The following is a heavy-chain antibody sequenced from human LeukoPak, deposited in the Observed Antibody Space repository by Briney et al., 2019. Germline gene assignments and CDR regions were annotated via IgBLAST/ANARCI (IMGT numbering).Heavy chain of an antibody. Sequence: SETLSLTCTVSGVSISTDYWTWVRQSPGKGLEWIGYIHYSGSTSYNPSLKSRVTISVDTSKNQFSLKLTSVTSADTAVYYCARDAGATAYWGQGALVTVSS. CDR3: ARDAGATAY. J-gene: IGHJ4*02. CDR2: IHYSGST. V-gene: IGHV4-59*13. D-gene: IGHD4/OR15-4a*01. CDR1: GVSISTDY.